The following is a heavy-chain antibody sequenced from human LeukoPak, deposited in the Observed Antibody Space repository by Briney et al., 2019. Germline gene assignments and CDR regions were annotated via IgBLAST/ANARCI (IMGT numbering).Heavy chain of an antibody. V-gene: IGHV3-74*01. D-gene: IGHD5-18*01. CDR2: INADGSTI. Sequence: GGSLRLSCAASGFTFSSSWLHWVRQVPGKGLVWVSRINADGSTIDYADSVRGRFTISRDNAKDTLYLQMNSLRDEDTAVYYCARGRFNYGWGMDVWGQGTTVIVSS. CDR3: ARGRFNYGWGMDV. CDR1: GFTFSSSW. J-gene: IGHJ6*02.